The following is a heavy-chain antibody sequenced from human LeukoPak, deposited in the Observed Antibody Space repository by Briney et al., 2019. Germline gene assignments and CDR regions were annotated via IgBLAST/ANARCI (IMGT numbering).Heavy chain of an antibody. CDR3: ASTPYYYDSSGYYGY. CDR2: IYHGGTT. V-gene: IGHV4-38-2*02. Sequence: TSETLSLTCTVSGYSISSGYYWGWIRQPPGKGLEWIGSIYHGGTTYYNPSLKSRVSMSVDTSKNQFSLKLSSLTAADTAVYYCASTPYYYDSSGYYGYWGQGTLVTVSS. J-gene: IGHJ4*02. D-gene: IGHD3-22*01. CDR1: GYSISSGYY.